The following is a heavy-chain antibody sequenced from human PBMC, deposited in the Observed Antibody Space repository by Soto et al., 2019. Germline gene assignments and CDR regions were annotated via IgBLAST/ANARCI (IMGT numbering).Heavy chain of an antibody. V-gene: IGHV4-4*07. J-gene: IGHJ5*02. CDR1: GASISNFY. CDR3: AREQASDWFDP. CDR2: LYTSGST. Sequence: SETLSLTCIVSGASISNFYWGWIRQSAGKGLEWIGRLYTSGSTNYNPSLKSRVTISVDTSKNQFSLKLSSVTAADTAVYYCAREQASDWFDPWGQGTLVTVSS.